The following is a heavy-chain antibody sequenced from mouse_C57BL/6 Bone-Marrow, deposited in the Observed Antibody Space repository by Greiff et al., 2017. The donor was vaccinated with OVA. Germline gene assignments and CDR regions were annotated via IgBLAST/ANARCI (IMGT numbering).Heavy chain of an antibody. D-gene: IGHD2-4*01. Sequence: QVQLKQPGAELVKPGASVKLSCKASGYTFTSYWMHWVKQRPGQGLEWIGMIHPNSGSTNYNEKFKSKATLTVDKSSSTAYMQLSSLTSEDSAVYYCARWGLRQYPYWYFDVWGTGTTVTVSS. CDR3: ARWGLRQYPYWYFDV. CDR2: IHPNSGST. CDR1: GYTFTSYW. V-gene: IGHV1-64*01. J-gene: IGHJ1*03.